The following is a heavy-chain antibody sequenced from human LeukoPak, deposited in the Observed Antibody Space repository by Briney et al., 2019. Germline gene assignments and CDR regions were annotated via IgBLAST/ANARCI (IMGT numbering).Heavy chain of an antibody. CDR1: GGTFSSYA. CDR2: IIPILGIA. J-gene: IGHJ4*02. D-gene: IGHD6-19*01. Sequence: SVKVSCKASGGTFSSYAISWVRQAPGQGLEWMGRIIPILGIANYAQKFQGRVTITADKSTSTAFMELSSLRSEDTAVYYCARDSDSSTGSRRLDYWGQGTLVTVSS. V-gene: IGHV1-69*04. CDR3: ARDSDSSTGSRRLDY.